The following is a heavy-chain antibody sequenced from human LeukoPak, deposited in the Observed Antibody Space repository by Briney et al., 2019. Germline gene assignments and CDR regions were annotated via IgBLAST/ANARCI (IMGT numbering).Heavy chain of an antibody. CDR2: INHSGST. CDR1: GXSITSYY. Sequence: SETLSLTCTISGXSITSYYWTWIRQPPGKGLEWIGEINHSGSTNYNPSLKSRVTISVDTSKNQFSLKLSSVTAADTAVYYCARGPGRVGYWGQGTLVTVSS. CDR3: ARGPGRVGY. J-gene: IGHJ4*02. V-gene: IGHV4-34*01.